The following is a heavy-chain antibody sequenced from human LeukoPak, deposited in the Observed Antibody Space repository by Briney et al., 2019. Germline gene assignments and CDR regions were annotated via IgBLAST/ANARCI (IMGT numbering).Heavy chain of an antibody. CDR3: GRDVLGETGAGGP. V-gene: IGHV3-21*04. Sequence: GGSLRLSCAASGFAFNTYTMNWVRQAPGQGLEWVSSISPSGGSTWNADSVKGRFTISRDNARNSVTLQMSSLRVDDTAVYYCGRDVLGETGAGGPWGQGALVTVSS. CDR2: ISPSGGST. D-gene: IGHD3-10*01. CDR1: GFAFNTYT. J-gene: IGHJ5*02.